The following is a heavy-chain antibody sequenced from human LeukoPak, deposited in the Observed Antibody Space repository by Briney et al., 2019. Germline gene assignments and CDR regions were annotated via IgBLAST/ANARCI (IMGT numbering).Heavy chain of an antibody. Sequence: SQTLSLTCAISGDSVSSNSAAWNWIRQSPSRGLEWLGRTYYRSKWYNDYAVSVKSRVTINPDTSKNQFSLQLNSVTPEDTAVYYCARGTYSSSQYYYGMDVWGQGTTVTVSS. D-gene: IGHD6-13*01. V-gene: IGHV6-1*01. CDR2: TYYRSKWYN. J-gene: IGHJ6*02. CDR3: ARGTYSSSQYYYGMDV. CDR1: GDSVSSNSAA.